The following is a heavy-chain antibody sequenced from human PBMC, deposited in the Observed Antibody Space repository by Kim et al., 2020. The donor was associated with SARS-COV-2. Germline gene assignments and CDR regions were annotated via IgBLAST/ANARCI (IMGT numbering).Heavy chain of an antibody. CDR2: IKQDGSEK. CDR3: ASLEIVVVTAGDAFDI. V-gene: IGHV3-7*01. D-gene: IGHD2-21*02. J-gene: IGHJ3*02. Sequence: GGSLRLSCAASGFTFSSYWMSWVRQAPGKGLEWVANIKQDGSEKYYVDSVKGRFTISRDNAKNSLYLQMNSLRAEDTAVYYCASLEIVVVTAGDAFDIWGQGTIVTASS. CDR1: GFTFSSYW.